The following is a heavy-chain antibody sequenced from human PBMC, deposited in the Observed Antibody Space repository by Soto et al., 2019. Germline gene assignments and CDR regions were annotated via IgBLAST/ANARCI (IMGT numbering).Heavy chain of an antibody. D-gene: IGHD6-13*01. CDR1: GFTFSSYW. CDR3: ARVLTGSWNWFDP. V-gene: IGHV3-74*01. CDR2: INSDGSRT. J-gene: IGHJ5*02. Sequence: EVQLVESGGGLVQPGESLRLSCAASGFTFSSYWMHWVRQAPGKGLVWVSRINSDGSRTNYADSVKGRFTVSRDNAKNTQYLPMNRLRAEETAVYYCARVLTGSWNWFDPWGQGTLVTVSS.